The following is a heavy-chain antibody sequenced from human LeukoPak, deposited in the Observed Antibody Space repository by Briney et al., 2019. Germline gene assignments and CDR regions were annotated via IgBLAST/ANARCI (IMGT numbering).Heavy chain of an antibody. J-gene: IGHJ4*02. CDR3: ARDEVEKVDTAMVKTDY. Sequence: GGSLRLCCAASGFTFSSYGMHWVRQAPGKGLEWVAVISYDGSDKYYADSVKGRFTISRDNSKNTLYLQMNSLRAEDTAVYYCARDEVEKVDTAMVKTDYWGQGTLVTVSS. V-gene: IGHV3-30*03. D-gene: IGHD5-18*01. CDR1: GFTFSSYG. CDR2: ISYDGSDK.